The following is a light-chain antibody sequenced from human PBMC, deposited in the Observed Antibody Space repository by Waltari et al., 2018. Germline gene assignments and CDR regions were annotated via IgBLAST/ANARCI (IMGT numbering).Light chain of an antibody. CDR2: DVS. CDR3: SSYSRRSTLV. CDR1: NSDVGGFNR. Sequence: QSALTQPPSVSGSPGQSVTISCTGTNSDVGGFNRVSWYQQAPGSAPKLIIYDVSNRPSGVPDRFSGSKSGHTASLTISGLQAEDEADYYCSSYSRRSTLVFGGGTKLTVL. J-gene: IGLJ2*01. V-gene: IGLV2-18*02.